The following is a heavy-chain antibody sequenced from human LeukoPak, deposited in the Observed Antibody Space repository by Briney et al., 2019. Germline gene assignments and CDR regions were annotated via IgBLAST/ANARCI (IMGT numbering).Heavy chain of an antibody. V-gene: IGHV1-18*01. CDR3: ARDLQQLVLGRGNWFDP. D-gene: IGHD6-13*01. J-gene: IGHJ5*02. CDR2: ISAYNGNT. CDR1: GYTFTIYG. Sequence: ASVKVSFKASGYTFTIYGISWVRQAPGQGLEWMGWISAYNGNTNYAQKLQGRVTMTTDTSTSTAYMELRSLRSDDTAVYYCARDLQQLVLGRGNWFDPWGQGTLVTVSS.